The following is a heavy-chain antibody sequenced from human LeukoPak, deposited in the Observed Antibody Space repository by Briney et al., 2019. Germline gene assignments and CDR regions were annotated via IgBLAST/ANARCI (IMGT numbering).Heavy chain of an antibody. CDR2: INHSGST. CDR1: GFTFRSYE. D-gene: IGHD2-2*01. Sequence: GSLRLSCAASGFTFRSYEMNWVRQAPGKGLEWIGEINHSGSTNYNPSLKSRVTISVDTSKNQFSLKLSSVTAADTAVYYCARYQLLSKWFDPWGQGTLVTVSS. V-gene: IGHV4-34*01. J-gene: IGHJ5*02. CDR3: ARYQLLSKWFDP.